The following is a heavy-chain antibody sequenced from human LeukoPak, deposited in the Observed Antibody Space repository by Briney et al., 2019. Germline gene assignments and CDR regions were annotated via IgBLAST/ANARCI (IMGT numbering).Heavy chain of an antibody. CDR2: INHSGST. D-gene: IGHD1-26*01. J-gene: IGHJ5*02. Sequence: SETLSLTCAVYGGSLSGYYWSWIRQPPGKGLEWIGEINHSGSTNYNPSLKSRVTISVGTSKNQFSLKLSSVTAADTAVYYCARLDGSYFLFDPWGQGTLVTVSS. CDR3: ARLDGSYFLFDP. CDR1: GGSLSGYY. V-gene: IGHV4-34*01.